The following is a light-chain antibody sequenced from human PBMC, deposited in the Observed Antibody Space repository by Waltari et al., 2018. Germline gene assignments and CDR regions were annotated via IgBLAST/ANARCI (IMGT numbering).Light chain of an antibody. J-gene: IGKJ1*01. CDR3: QHYVGLPVT. CDR1: HSVSRN. Sequence: SCRSSHSVSRNLAWYQQNPGQAPRLLIYGASTMAAGIPDRFSGRGSGTDFSLTISRLEPEDFAVYYCQHYVGLPVTFGQGTKGEIK. V-gene: IGKV3-20*01. CDR2: GAS.